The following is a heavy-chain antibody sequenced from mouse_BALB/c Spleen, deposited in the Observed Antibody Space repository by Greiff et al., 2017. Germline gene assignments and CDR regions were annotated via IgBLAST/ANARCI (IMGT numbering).Heavy chain of an antibody. D-gene: IGHD2-13*01. Sequence: EVKLVESGGGLVQPGGSRKLSCAASGFTFSSFGMHWVRQAPEKGLEWVAYISSGSSTIYYADTVKGRFTISRDNPKNTLFLQMTSLRSEDTAMYYCARGDCRPDYWGQGTTLTVSS. CDR3: ARGDCRPDY. J-gene: IGHJ2*01. CDR1: GFTFSSFG. CDR2: ISSGSSTI. V-gene: IGHV5-17*02.